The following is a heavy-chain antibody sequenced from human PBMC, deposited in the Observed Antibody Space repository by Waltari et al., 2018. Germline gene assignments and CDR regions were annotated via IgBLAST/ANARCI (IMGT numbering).Heavy chain of an antibody. J-gene: IGHJ4*02. CDR3: ARDRGMGAPGDYFDY. CDR1: GFTFSSYA. Sequence: QVQLVESGGGVVQPGRSLRLSCAASGFTFSSYAMHWLRQAPGKGLEWVAVISYDGSNKYYADSVKGRFTISRDNSKNTLYLQMNSLRAEDTAVYYCARDRGMGAPGDYFDYWGQGTLVTVSS. CDR2: ISYDGSNK. D-gene: IGHD1-26*01. V-gene: IGHV3-30*01.